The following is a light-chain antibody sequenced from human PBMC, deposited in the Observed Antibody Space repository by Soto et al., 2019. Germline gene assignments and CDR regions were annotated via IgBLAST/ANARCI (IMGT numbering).Light chain of an antibody. J-gene: IGKJ1*01. CDR1: QDIRID. CDR2: AAS. CDR3: LQHNNYPPT. V-gene: IGKV1-17*01. Sequence: DIQMTQSPSSLSASVGDRVTITCRASQDIRIDLGWFQQKPGKAPKRLIYAASSLQSGVPSRFSGSGSGTEFTLTISSLQPEDFATYSCLQHNNYPPTFGPGTKVEI.